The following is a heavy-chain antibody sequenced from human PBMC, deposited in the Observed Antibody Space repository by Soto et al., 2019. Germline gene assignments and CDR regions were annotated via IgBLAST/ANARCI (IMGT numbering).Heavy chain of an antibody. Sequence: QVQLVQSGAEVKEPGASVKVSCKASGYTFTTYALHWVRQAPRQSLEWMAWINVGNGNTIYSQKFQDRVTITRDTSASTAYMDLSSLRSEDTAVYYCARDEDYWGQGTLVTVSS. CDR1: GYTFTTYA. J-gene: IGHJ4*02. CDR2: INVGNGNT. CDR3: ARDEDY. V-gene: IGHV1-3*01.